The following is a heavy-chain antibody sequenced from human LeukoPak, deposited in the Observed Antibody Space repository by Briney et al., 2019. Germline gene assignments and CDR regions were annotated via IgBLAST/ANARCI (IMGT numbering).Heavy chain of an antibody. Sequence: GGSLRLSCAASGFTFSHHAMSWVRQAPGQGPEWVSSLIGSGSSAYYSDSVKGRVTISRDNSKDTLFLQMNSLRGDDTAVYYCARDLPGLEWFGNWGQGVLVTVS. J-gene: IGHJ4*02. D-gene: IGHD3-3*01. CDR2: LIGSGSSA. V-gene: IGHV3-23*01. CDR1: GFTFSHHA. CDR3: ARDLPGLEWFGN.